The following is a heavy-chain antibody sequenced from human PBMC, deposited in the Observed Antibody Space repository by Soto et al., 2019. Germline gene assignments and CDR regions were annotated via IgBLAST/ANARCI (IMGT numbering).Heavy chain of an antibody. Sequence: QVQLVESGGGVVQPGRSLRLSCAASGFTFSSYAMHWVRQAPGKGLEWVAVISYDGSNKYYADSVKGRFTISRDNSKNTQYLQMNSLRAEDTAVYYCARDRGYSYGAFDYWGQGTLVTVSS. CDR1: GFTFSSYA. D-gene: IGHD5-18*01. CDR3: ARDRGYSYGAFDY. J-gene: IGHJ4*02. V-gene: IGHV3-30-3*01. CDR2: ISYDGSNK.